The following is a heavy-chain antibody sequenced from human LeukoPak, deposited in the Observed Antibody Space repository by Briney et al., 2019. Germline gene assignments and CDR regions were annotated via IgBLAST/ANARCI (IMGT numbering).Heavy chain of an antibody. CDR1: GGSISSYY. D-gene: IGHD5-18*01. CDR2: IYYSGST. V-gene: IGHV4-59*12. CDR3: AGDSYGFDY. J-gene: IGHJ4*02. Sequence: TPSETLSLTCTVSGGSISSYYWSWIRQPPGKGLEWIGYIYYSGSTNYNPSLRSRVTISVDTSKNQFSLKLSSVTAADTAVYYCAGDSYGFDYWGQGTLVTVSS.